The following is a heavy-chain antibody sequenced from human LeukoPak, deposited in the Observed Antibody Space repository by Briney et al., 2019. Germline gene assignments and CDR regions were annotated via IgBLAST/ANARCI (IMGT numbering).Heavy chain of an antibody. CDR1: GFTFSSYE. V-gene: IGHV3-7*01. Sequence: GGSLRLSCAASGFTFSSYEMNWVRQAPGKGLEWVANIKQDGSEKYYVDSVKGRFTISRDNAKNSLYLQMNSLRAEDTAVHYCAELGITMIGGVWGKGTTVTISS. CDR3: AELGITMIGGV. CDR2: IKQDGSEK. D-gene: IGHD3-10*02. J-gene: IGHJ6*04.